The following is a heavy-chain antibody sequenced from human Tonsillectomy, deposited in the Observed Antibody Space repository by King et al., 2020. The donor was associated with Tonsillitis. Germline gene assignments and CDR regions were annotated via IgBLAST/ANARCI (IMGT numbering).Heavy chain of an antibody. J-gene: IGHJ4*02. CDR3: ASLATQGYDFWSGYLDY. CDR2: IKQDGSEK. D-gene: IGHD3-3*01. Sequence: VQLVESGGGLVQPGGSLRLSCAASRFTFSSYWMSWVRQAPGKGLEWVANIKQDGSEKYYVDSVKGRFTISRDNAKNSLYLQMNSLRAEDTAVYYCASLATQGYDFWSGYLDYWGQGTLVTVSS. CDR1: RFTFSSYW. V-gene: IGHV3-7*01.